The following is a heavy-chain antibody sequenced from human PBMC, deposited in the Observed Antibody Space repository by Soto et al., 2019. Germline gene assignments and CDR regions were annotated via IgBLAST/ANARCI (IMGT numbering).Heavy chain of an antibody. J-gene: IGHJ4*02. CDR1: GYTFTGYY. V-gene: IGHV1-2*02. CDR2: INPNSGGT. Sequence: ASVKVSCKASGYTFTGYYMHWVRQAPGQGLEWMGWINPNSGGTNYAQKFQGRVTMTRDTSISTAYMELSRLRSDDTAVYYCARDWVLRFLEWHPRGQWGQGTLVTVSS. CDR3: ARDWVLRFLEWHPRGQ. D-gene: IGHD3-3*01.